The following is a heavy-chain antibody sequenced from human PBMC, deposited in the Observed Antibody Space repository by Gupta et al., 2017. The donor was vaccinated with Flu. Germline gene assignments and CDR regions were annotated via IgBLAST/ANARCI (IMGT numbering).Heavy chain of an antibody. CDR3: AIDDGGTWPSFDS. CDR2: IWNDGTNK. J-gene: IGHJ4*02. Sequence: XVQLVESGGGVVQPXRSLXXSXXXSXXXXXXXGMHWVRQAPGKGLEWVALIWNDGTNKYYSDSVKGRFTISRDSSKNTVDLQMNSLRAEDTAVYYCAIDDGGTWPSFDSWGQGALVTVS. D-gene: IGHD1-1*01. V-gene: IGHV3-33*01. CDR1: XXXXXXXG.